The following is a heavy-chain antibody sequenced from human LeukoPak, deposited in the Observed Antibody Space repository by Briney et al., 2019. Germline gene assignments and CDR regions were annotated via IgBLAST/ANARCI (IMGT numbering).Heavy chain of an antibody. Sequence: PGGSLRLSCAASGFTFGSYSMNWVRQAPGKGLEWVSSISSSSSYIYYADSVKGRFTISRDNAKNSLYLQMNSLRAEDTAVYYCARVHLTWSGGANVIPQQYWYFDLWGRGTLVTVSS. J-gene: IGHJ2*01. D-gene: IGHD3-10*01. CDR1: GFTFGSYS. CDR2: ISSSSSYI. V-gene: IGHV3-21*01. CDR3: ARVHLTWSGGANVIPQQYWYFDL.